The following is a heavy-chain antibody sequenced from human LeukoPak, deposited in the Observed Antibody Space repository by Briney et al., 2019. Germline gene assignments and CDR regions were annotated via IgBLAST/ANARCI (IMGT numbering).Heavy chain of an antibody. CDR1: VGTFISYA. J-gene: IGHJ5*02. CDR3: ATHIKAAAGTEP. V-gene: IGHV1-69*06. Sequence: ASVKVSCKASVGTFISYAISWVRQAPGQGLEWMGRIIPIFGTANYAQKFQGRVTITADKSTSTAYMELSSLRSEDTAVYYCATHIKAAAGTEPWGQGTLVTVSS. D-gene: IGHD6-13*01. CDR2: IIPIFGTA.